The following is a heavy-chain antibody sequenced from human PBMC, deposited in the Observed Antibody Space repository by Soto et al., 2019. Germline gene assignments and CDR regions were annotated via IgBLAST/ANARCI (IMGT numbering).Heavy chain of an antibody. J-gene: IGHJ4*02. CDR3: ARNYDFWSGPSLGY. V-gene: IGHV4-34*01. D-gene: IGHD3-3*01. Sequence: QVQLQQWGAGLLKPSETLSLTCAVYGGSFSGYYWSWIRQPPGKGLEWIGEINYSGSTNYNPSLKSRVTISVDTSKTQFSLKLSSVTAADTAVYYCARNYDFWSGPSLGYWGQGTLVTVSS. CDR2: INYSGST. CDR1: GGSFSGYY.